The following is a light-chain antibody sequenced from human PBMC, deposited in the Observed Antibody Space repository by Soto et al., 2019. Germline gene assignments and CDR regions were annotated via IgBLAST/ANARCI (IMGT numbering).Light chain of an antibody. Sequence: QSVLTQPASVSGSPGQSITISCTGTSSDVGGYKYVSWYQQHPGKAPKLMIYDVSNRPSGVSNRFSGSKSGNTASLTISGLQAEDEADYYCSSYTSSSTLDVGGGTKLTVL. CDR3: SSYTSSSTLD. J-gene: IGLJ2*01. V-gene: IGLV2-14*01. CDR1: SSDVGGYKY. CDR2: DVS.